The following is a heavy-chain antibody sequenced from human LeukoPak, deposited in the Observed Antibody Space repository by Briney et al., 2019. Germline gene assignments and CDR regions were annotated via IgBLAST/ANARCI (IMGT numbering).Heavy chain of an antibody. CDR1: GFTLRTYW. D-gene: IGHD2-21*02. CDR2: IHQDGNEK. Sequence: GGSLRLCCAASGFTLRTYWMSWVRQAPGKGLEWVANIHQDGNEKYYVDSVKGRFTISRDNAKNSLYLQMNSLRVEDTAVYYCARGDDFSGDYWGQGTLVTVSS. CDR3: ARGDDFSGDY. V-gene: IGHV3-7*04. J-gene: IGHJ4*02.